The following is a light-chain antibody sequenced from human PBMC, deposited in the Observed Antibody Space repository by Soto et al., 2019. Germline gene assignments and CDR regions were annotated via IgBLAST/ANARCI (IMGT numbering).Light chain of an antibody. Sequence: QSALTQPPSASGSPGQSVTISCTGSSSDIGGYYSVSWYQQHPGKAPKLIIYEDNKRPSGVPYRFSASKSGNTASLTVSGLPAEDEADYYCNSYGGNDGGVFGGGTKLTVL. V-gene: IGLV2-8*01. CDR2: EDN. J-gene: IGLJ3*02. CDR3: NSYGGNDGGV. CDR1: SSDIGGYYS.